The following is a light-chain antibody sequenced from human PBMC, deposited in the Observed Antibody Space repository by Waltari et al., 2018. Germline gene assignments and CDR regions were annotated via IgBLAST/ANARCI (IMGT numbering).Light chain of an antibody. CDR1: QSLLHGNGLNY. CDR2: LGS. Sequence: DIVMTQSPLSLPVTPGGPASISCRSSQSLLHGNGLNYCDWYLQKPGQSTQLLIYLGSNRASGVPDRSSGSGSGTDFTLKISRVEADVVGVYYCMQALQTPFIFGPGTKLDVK. V-gene: IGKV2-28*01. J-gene: IGKJ3*01. CDR3: MQALQTPFI.